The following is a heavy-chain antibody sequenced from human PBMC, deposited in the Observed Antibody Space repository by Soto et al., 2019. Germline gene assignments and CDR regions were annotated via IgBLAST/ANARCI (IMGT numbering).Heavy chain of an antibody. D-gene: IGHD1-26*01. CDR3: MRGGWGDSPIDY. CDR2: INPSNEVT. Sequence: ASVKVSCKTPGYTFSAYYVHWARRAPGRGFQWLGWINPSNEVTTFSEFFQGRITMTRDTSTNTVHMELNRLTSDDTAVYYRMRGGWGDSPIDYWGQGTQVTGS. CDR1: GYTFSAYY. J-gene: IGHJ4*02. V-gene: IGHV1-2*02.